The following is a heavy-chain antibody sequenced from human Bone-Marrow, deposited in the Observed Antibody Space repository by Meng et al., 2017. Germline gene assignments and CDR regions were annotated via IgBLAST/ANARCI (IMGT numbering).Heavy chain of an antibody. CDR2: IYWNDDK. D-gene: IGHD5-18*01. CDR1: GFSLSTSGVG. V-gene: IGHV2-5*01. Sequence: SGPTLVKPTQTLTLTCTFSGFSLSTSGVGVGWIRQPPGKALEWLALIYWNDDKRYSPSLKSRRTITKDTSKNQVALTMTNMDPVDTATYYCAHSYGYVWYFDLWGRGTLVTVSS. J-gene: IGHJ2*01. CDR3: AHSYGYVWYFDL.